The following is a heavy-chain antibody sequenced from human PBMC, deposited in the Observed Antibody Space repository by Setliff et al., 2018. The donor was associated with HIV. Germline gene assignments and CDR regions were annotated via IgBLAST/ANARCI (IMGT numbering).Heavy chain of an antibody. CDR1: GFTFSTYS. CDR2: ISSGSSYT. V-gene: IGHV3-21*01. D-gene: IGHD3-10*01. Sequence: GGSLRLSCAASGFTFSTYSLNWVRQAPGKGLEWVSSISSGSSYTYYTDSMKGRFTISRDNAKNSLYLQMNSLRAEDTAVYYCTRGNMVRGVIVRDYFDYWGQGTLVTVS. CDR3: TRGNMVRGVIVRDYFDY. J-gene: IGHJ4*02.